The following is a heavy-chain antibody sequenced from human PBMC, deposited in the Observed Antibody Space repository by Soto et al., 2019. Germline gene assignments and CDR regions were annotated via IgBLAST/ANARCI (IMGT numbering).Heavy chain of an antibody. CDR1: GGSISGYY. D-gene: IGHD6-19*01. CDR2: IYSSGTT. CDR3: VRVGAVATNGGYFDY. J-gene: IGHJ4*02. V-gene: IGHV4-4*07. Sequence: LSLTCKVSGGSISGYYWSWIRQSAGKGLEWIGRIYSSGTTAYSPSLRSRLTMSVNTSKNQFSLKVTSVTAADTAVYYCVRVGAVATNGGYFDYWGQGALVTVSS.